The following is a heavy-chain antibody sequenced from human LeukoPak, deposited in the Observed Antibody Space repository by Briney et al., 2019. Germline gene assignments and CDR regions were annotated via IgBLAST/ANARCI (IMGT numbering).Heavy chain of an antibody. CDR1: GDSVSMNCPA. CDR3: ARGPGYFQH. J-gene: IGHJ1*01. Sequence: SQTLSLTYALSGDSVSMNCPAWNWVRQSPSRGLEWLGRPYYRSKWYIHYSVSVKIRITINPDTSRNQFSLQLNTVTPEDTAVYYCARGPGYFQHWGQGTLVTVSS. D-gene: IGHD2-8*02. CDR2: PYYRSKWYI. V-gene: IGHV6-1*01.